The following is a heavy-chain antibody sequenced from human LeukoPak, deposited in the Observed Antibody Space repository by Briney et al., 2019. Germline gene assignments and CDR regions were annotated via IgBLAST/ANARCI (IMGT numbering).Heavy chain of an antibody. CDR3: ARSTEGWFDP. J-gene: IGHJ5*02. Sequence: SETLSLTCTVSGGSIRSGSYYWSWIRQPAGKGLEWIGRIYSSGSTNYNPSLKSRVTLSVDTSKNQFSLKLSSVTAADTAVYYCARSTEGWFDPWGQGTLVTVSS. V-gene: IGHV4-61*02. CDR1: GGSIRSGSYY. CDR2: IYSSGST.